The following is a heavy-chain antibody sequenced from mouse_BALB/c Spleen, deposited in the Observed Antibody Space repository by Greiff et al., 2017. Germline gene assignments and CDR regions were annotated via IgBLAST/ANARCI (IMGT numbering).Heavy chain of an antibody. D-gene: IGHD2-4*01. V-gene: IGHV5-9-4*01. CDR1: GFTFSSYA. CDR3: ARRDYDVEDAMDY. CDR2: ISSGGSYT. Sequence: EVQLVESGGGLVKPGGSLKLSCAASGFTFSSYAMSWVRQSPEKRLEWVAEISSGGSYTYYPDTVTGRFTISRDNAKNTLYLEMSSLRSEDTAMYYCARRDYDVEDAMDYWGQGTSVTVSS. J-gene: IGHJ4*01.